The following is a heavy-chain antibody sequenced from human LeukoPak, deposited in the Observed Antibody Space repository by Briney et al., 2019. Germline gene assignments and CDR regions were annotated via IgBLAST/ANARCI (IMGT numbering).Heavy chain of an antibody. CDR1: GGSISSYY. Sequence: SETLSLTCTVSGGSISSYYWSWIRQPAGKGLEWIGRIYTRGSTNYNPSLKSRVTMSVDTSKNQFSLKLSSVTAADTAVYYCAGEGHYYDSSGYYYGGEDYWGQGTLVTVSS. V-gene: IGHV4-4*07. CDR2: IYTRGST. CDR3: AGEGHYYDSSGYYYGGEDY. D-gene: IGHD3-22*01. J-gene: IGHJ4*02.